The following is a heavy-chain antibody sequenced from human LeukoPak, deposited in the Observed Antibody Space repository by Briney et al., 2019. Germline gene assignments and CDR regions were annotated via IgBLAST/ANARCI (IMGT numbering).Heavy chain of an antibody. D-gene: IGHD6-19*01. V-gene: IGHV1-69*06. Sequence: SVKVPCKASGGTFSSYAISWVRQAPGQGLEWMGGIIPIFGTANYAQKFQGRVTITADKSTSTAYMELSSLRSEDTAVYYCARDDIAVAGYFDYWGQGTLVTVSS. CDR2: IIPIFGTA. J-gene: IGHJ4*02. CDR3: ARDDIAVAGYFDY. CDR1: GGTFSSYA.